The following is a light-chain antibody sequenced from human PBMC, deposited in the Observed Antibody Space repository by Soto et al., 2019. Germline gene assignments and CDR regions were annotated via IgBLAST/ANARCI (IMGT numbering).Light chain of an antibody. CDR3: QNYNSALDT. CDR1: QDISHY. V-gene: IGKV1-27*01. CDR2: AAS. Sequence: DIQRTPSPYSLSASVVDRVTITCRASQDISHYLAWYQQKPGKVPELLIYAASTLQSGVPSRFSGSGPGTDFTLTISSLQPEDVATYYCQNYNSALDTFAGGTKVDIK. J-gene: IGKJ4*01.